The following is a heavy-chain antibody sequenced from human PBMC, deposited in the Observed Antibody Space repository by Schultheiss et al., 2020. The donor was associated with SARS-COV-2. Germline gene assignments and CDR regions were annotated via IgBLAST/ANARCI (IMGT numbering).Heavy chain of an antibody. CDR1: GGSFSDYY. J-gene: IGHJ4*02. D-gene: IGHD2-15*01. CDR3: ARVRGGGDFDY. CDR2: INHSGTT. Sequence: SQTLSLTCAVYGGSFSDYYWSWIRQPPGKGLEWIGEINHSGTTNYNPSLKSRVTISVDTSNNQFSLKLSSVTAADTAVYYCARVRGGGDFDYWGQGTLVTVSS. V-gene: IGHV4-34*01.